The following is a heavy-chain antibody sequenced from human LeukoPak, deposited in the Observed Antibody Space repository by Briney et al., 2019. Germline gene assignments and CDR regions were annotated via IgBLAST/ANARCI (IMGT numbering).Heavy chain of an antibody. Sequence: PGGSLRLSCAASGFTFSSYAMSWVRQAPGKGLEWVAVISYDGSNKYYADSVKGRFTISRDNSKNTLYLQMNSLRAEDTAVYYCARDSRLLWFGELSPPDYWGQGTLVTVSS. V-gene: IGHV3-30*04. CDR1: GFTFSSYA. D-gene: IGHD3-10*01. CDR2: ISYDGSNK. CDR3: ARDSRLLWFGELSPPDY. J-gene: IGHJ4*02.